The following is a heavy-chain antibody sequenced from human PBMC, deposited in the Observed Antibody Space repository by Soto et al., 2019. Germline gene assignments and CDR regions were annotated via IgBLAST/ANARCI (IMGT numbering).Heavy chain of an antibody. Sequence: APVKVSCKASGYTFTSYDINWVRQATGQGLEYLGCIDPDDGETIYAQKFQGRVTMTEDTSTDTAYMELSSLSSEDTAVYYCARVGNYYYGMDIWGQGTTXTVS. J-gene: IGHJ6*02. V-gene: IGHV1-8*01. D-gene: IGHD1-1*01. CDR2: IDPDDGET. CDR3: ARVGNYYYGMDI. CDR1: GYTFTSYD.